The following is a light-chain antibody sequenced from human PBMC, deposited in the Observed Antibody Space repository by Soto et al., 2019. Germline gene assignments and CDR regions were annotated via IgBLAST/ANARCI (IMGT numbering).Light chain of an antibody. CDR1: QSISRY. J-gene: IGKJ1*01. CDR3: QQNYRATPWT. Sequence: DIQMTQSPSSLXASVGDRITITCRASQSISRYLNWYQHKPGKAPKLLTNAASSLERGVPSRFSGGGSGTDFTLNISSLQPDDFATYYCQQNYRATPWTFGQGTKVEVK. V-gene: IGKV1-39*01. CDR2: AAS.